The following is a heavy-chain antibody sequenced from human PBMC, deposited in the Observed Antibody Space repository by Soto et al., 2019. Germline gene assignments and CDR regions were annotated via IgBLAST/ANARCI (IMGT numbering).Heavy chain of an antibody. D-gene: IGHD3-3*01. CDR3: ERKQAGFFYGIDY. Sequence: SETLSLTCTVSGGSISTGGYYWSWIRQYPGKGLEWLGYIDGSGYTFYNPSLQSRLTLSMDTSKNQFSLKLSSATAADTAVYFRERKQAGFFYGIDYWGQGTLVTVSS. J-gene: IGHJ4*02. CDR1: GGSISTGGYY. V-gene: IGHV4-31*03. CDR2: IDGSGYT.